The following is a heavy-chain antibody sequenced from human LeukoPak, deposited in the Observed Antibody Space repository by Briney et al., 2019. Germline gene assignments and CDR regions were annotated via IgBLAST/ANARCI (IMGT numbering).Heavy chain of an antibody. CDR2: ISSNGDNT. Sequence: GGSLRLSCSVSGFTFSTYVMHWVRQAPGKGLEYVSAISSNGDNTYYEDSVKGRFTISRDNSKNTLYLQMSSLRADDSAGYYCVRGTGYWGQGTLVTVSS. CDR3: VRGTGY. CDR1: GFTFSTYV. D-gene: IGHD3-16*01. J-gene: IGHJ4*02. V-gene: IGHV3-64D*06.